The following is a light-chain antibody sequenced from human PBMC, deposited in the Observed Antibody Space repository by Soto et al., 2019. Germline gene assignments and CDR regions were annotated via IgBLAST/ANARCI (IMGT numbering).Light chain of an antibody. V-gene: IGKV3-20*01. CDR2: GAS. CDR3: QQYGSSLTWT. Sequence: EIVMTQSPATLSVSPGERATLSCRASQSVSSSYLAWYQQKPGQAPRLLIYGASDRATGIPDRFSGSGSGTDFTLTISRLEPEDFAVYYCQQYGSSLTWTFGQGTKVDIK. CDR1: QSVSSSY. J-gene: IGKJ1*01.